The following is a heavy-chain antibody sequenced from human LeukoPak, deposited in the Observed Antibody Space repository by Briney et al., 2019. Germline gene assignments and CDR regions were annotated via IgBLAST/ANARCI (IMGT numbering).Heavy chain of an antibody. CDR3: ATMRGFPNWFGP. CDR2: ISSSGVNT. Sequence: GGSLRLSCGASGFTFSSSAMGWVRQTPGKGLEWVSCISSSGVNTYYADSVEGRFTISRDNSKNTLYLQMNSLRTEDTALYYCATMRGFPNWFGPWGQGALVTVSS. V-gene: IGHV3-23*01. J-gene: IGHJ5*02. CDR1: GFTFSSSA.